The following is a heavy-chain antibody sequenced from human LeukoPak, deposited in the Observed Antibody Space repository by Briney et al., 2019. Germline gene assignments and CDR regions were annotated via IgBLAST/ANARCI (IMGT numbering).Heavy chain of an antibody. CDR1: GGTFSSYA. Sequence: SVKVSCKASGGTFSSYAISWVRQAPGQGLEWMGGIIPIFGTANYAQKFQGRVTITADKSTSTAYMELSSLRSEDTAVYYCARDDMVATGPDYWGQGTLVTVSS. CDR2: IIPIFGTA. D-gene: IGHD5-12*01. J-gene: IGHJ4*02. CDR3: ARDDMVATGPDY. V-gene: IGHV1-69*06.